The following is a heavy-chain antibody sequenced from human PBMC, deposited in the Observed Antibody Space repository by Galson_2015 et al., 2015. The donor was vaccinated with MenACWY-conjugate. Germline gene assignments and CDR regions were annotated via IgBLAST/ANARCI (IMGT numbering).Heavy chain of an antibody. CDR2: ISKSGSPI. CDR3: ARVGTWIHQYFYYMDV. V-gene: IGHV3-48*03. J-gene: IGHJ6*03. Sequence: SLRLSCAASGFTFTGYEFNWVRQAPGKGLEWLSYISKSGSPIYYADSVKGRSTISRDNMKKSLFLEMNSLRAGDTGVYYCARVGTWIHQYFYYMDVWGKGTTVTVSS. D-gene: IGHD5-18*01. CDR1: GFTFTGYE.